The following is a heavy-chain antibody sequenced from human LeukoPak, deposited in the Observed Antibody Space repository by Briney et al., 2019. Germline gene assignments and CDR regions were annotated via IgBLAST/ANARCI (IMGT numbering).Heavy chain of an antibody. Sequence: GGSLRLSCAASGFTFSSYAMSWVRQAPGKGLEWVSYISSSGSTIYYADSVKGRFTISRDNAKNSLYLQMNSLRAEDTAVYYCARDGIAAAGYPVDDAFDIWGQGTMVTVSS. D-gene: IGHD6-13*01. J-gene: IGHJ3*02. CDR2: ISSSGSTI. V-gene: IGHV3-48*04. CDR1: GFTFSSYA. CDR3: ARDGIAAAGYPVDDAFDI.